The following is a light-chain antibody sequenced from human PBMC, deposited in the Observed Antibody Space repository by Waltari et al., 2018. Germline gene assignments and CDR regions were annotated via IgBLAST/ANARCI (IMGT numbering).Light chain of an antibody. CDR3: SSYTSSSLGVV. V-gene: IGLV2-14*01. CDR2: DVS. Sequence: QSALTQPASVSGSPGQSITISCTGTSSDVGGYNYVSWYQQHPGKAPKLMIYDVSKRPSGVSNRFSGSKSGNTASLTISGLQAEDEADYYCSSYTSSSLGVVVGGGTKLTVL. J-gene: IGLJ2*01. CDR1: SSDVGGYNY.